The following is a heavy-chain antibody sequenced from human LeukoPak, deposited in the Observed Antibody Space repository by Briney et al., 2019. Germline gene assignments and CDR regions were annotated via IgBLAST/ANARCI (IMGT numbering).Heavy chain of an antibody. D-gene: IGHD6-6*01. V-gene: IGHV4-4*07. J-gene: IGHJ6*02. CDR2: VHITGSA. CDR1: GGSLSGYY. CDR3: ARGPSGYDGMDV. Sequence: PSETLSLTCTVSGGSLSGYYWSWIRQPAGKGLEWVGRVHITGSASHNPSLKSRVTMSVDTSRNQFSLKLTSVTAADTAVYYCARGPSGYDGMDVWGQGTTVTVSS.